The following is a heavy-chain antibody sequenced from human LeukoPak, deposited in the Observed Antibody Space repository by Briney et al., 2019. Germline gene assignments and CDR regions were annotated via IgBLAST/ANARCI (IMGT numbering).Heavy chain of an antibody. V-gene: IGHV3-48*03. CDR1: GFTFSSYE. CDR3: AGQGLNYYYGMDV. J-gene: IGHJ6*01. D-gene: IGHD3-22*01. CDR2: ISSSGSTI. Sequence: GGSLRLSCVASGFTFSSYEMNWVRQAPGKGLEWVSYISSSGSTIYYADSVKGRFTISRDNAKNSLYLQMNSLRAEDTAVYYCAGQGLNYYYGMDVWGKGPRSPSPQ.